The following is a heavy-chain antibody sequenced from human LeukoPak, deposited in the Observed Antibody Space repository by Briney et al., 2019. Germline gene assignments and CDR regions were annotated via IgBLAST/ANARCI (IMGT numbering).Heavy chain of an antibody. D-gene: IGHD1-1*01. CDR3: AKSRHTTSHFLGDD. J-gene: IGHJ4*02. Sequence: GGSLRLSCAASGFTFSIYARSWVRQAPGKGLEWVSSITHSGNTYYADSVKGRFTISRDNSKNTLHMQVNSLRAEDTALYYCAKSRHTTSHFLGDDWGQGTLVIVSS. CDR1: GFTFSIYA. CDR2: ITHSGNT. V-gene: IGHV3-23*01.